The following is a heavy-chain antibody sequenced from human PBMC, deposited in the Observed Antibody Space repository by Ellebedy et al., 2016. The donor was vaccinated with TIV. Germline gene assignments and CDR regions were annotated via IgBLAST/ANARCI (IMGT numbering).Heavy chain of an antibody. V-gene: IGHV3-30*18. Sequence: GGSLRLSXAASGFTFSSHAMHWVRQTPGKGLEWMAVISYDGTYKYYADSVKDRVTISRDNSKNTLFLQMNSLGPEDTAVYYCAKWGSEWELFGDSSFDYWGQGTLVTLSS. CDR3: AKWGSEWELFGDSSFDY. D-gene: IGHD1-26*01. CDR1: GFTFSSHA. J-gene: IGHJ4*02. CDR2: ISYDGTYK.